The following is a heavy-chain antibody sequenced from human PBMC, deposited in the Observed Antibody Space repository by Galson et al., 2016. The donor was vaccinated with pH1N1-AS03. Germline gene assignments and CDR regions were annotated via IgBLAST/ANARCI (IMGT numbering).Heavy chain of an antibody. V-gene: IGHV3-21*01. J-gene: IGHJ6*02. CDR1: GFAFSTCG. Sequence: SLRLSCAASGFAFSTCGMSWVRQAPGKGPEWVSSISSGSDYKYYADSVKGRFTVSRDNSKNALYLQMNSLRAEDTAVYYCARVPYSYGMDVWGQGTTVTVSS. CDR3: ARVPYSYGMDV. CDR2: ISSGSDYK.